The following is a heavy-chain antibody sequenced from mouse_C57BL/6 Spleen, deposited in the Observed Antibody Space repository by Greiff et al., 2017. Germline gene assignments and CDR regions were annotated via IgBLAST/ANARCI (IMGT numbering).Heavy chain of an antibody. V-gene: IGHV5-17*01. CDR1: GFTFSDYG. CDR2: ISSGSSTI. CDR3: ARGDYGYDGYFDV. Sequence: DVKLVESGGGLVKPGGSLKLSCAASGFTFSDYGMHWVRQAPEKGLEWVAYISSGSSTIYYADTVKGRFTISRDNAKNTLFLQMTSLRSEDTAMYYCARGDYGYDGYFDVWGTGTTVTVAS. D-gene: IGHD2-2*01. J-gene: IGHJ1*03.